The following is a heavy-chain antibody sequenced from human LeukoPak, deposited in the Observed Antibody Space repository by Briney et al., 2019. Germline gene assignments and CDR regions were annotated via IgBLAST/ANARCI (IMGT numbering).Heavy chain of an antibody. J-gene: IGHJ6*02. CDR1: GYTFTSYG. CDR3: ARVTDCSGGSCYDPYYYYYGMDV. CDR2: ISAYNGNT. V-gene: IGHV1-18*01. Sequence: ASVKVSCKASGYTFTSYGISWVRQAPGQGLEWMGWISAYNGNTNYAQKLQGRVTMTTDTSTSTAYMELRSLRSDDTAVYCCARVTDCSGGSCYDPYYYYYGMDVWGQGTTVTVSS. D-gene: IGHD2-15*01.